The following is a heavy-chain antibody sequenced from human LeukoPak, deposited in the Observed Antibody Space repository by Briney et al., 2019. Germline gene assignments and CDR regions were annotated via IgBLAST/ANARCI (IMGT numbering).Heavy chain of an antibody. J-gene: IGHJ4*02. CDR3: ARAYCSSTSCYPHFDY. V-gene: IGHV4-59*01. Sequence: SETLSLTCTVSSGSISNYYWSWIRQPPGKGLEWIEYIYSSGSTNYNPSLKSRVTISVDTSKNQFSLKLSSVTAADTAVYYCARAYCSSTSCYPHFDYWGQGTLVTVSS. CDR2: IYSSGST. D-gene: IGHD2-2*01. CDR1: SGSISNYY.